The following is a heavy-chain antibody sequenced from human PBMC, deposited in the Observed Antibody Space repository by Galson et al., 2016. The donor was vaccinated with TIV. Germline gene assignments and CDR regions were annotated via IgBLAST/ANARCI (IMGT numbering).Heavy chain of an antibody. J-gene: IGHJ4*02. D-gene: IGHD5-24*01. CDR2: TYSRSRWYN. CDR3: ARGGGDGQKALTHFDH. CDR1: GDSVSSKSAA. V-gene: IGHV6-1*01. Sequence: CAISGDSVSSKSAAWNWIRQSPSRGLEWLGRTYSRSRWYNEYAVSVRSRISINPDTSKNQFSLQLNSVPPEDTAIYYCARGGGDGQKALTHFDHWGQGTLVTVSS.